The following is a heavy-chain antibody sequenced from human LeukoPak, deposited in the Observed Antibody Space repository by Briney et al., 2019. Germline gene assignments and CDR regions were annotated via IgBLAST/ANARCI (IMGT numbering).Heavy chain of an antibody. V-gene: IGHV3-30*02. Sequence: GGSLRLSCAASGFPFSDYVMHWVRQAPGKGLEWVSVIRYDGNNKYYADSVKGRFTISRDNSKNTLYLQMNSLESEDTAVYYCARGPSGYHNTGGQGTLVTVSS. CDR2: IRYDGNNK. CDR1: GFPFSDYV. D-gene: IGHD5-12*01. CDR3: ARGPSGYHNT. J-gene: IGHJ4*02.